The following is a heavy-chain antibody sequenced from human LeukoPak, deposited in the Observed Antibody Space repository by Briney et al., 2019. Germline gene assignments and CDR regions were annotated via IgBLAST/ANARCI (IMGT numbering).Heavy chain of an antibody. J-gene: IGHJ4*02. CDR1: GGSISRYY. Sequence: SETLSLTCTVSGGSISRYYWSWIRQPPGKGLEWIAYIHYTGSTNYNPSLKSRVTISMYMSKNQFSLKLTSVTAADTAVYYCARLDGNWNYFDYWGQGTLVTVSS. CDR3: ARLDGNWNYFDY. V-gene: IGHV4-59*08. D-gene: IGHD1-20*01. CDR2: IHYTGST.